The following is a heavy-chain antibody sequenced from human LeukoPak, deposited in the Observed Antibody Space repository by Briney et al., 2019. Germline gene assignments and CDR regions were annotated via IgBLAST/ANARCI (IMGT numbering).Heavy chain of an antibody. CDR2: INHSGST. D-gene: IGHD3-3*01. Sequence: SETLSLTCAVYGGSFSGYYWSWIRQPPGKGLEWIGEINHSGSTNYNPSLKSRVTISVDTSNNQFSLKLSSVTAADTAVYYCASTYYDFWSGYPSNGMDVWGQGTTVTVSS. CDR1: GGSFSGYY. V-gene: IGHV4-34*01. CDR3: ASTYYDFWSGYPSNGMDV. J-gene: IGHJ6*02.